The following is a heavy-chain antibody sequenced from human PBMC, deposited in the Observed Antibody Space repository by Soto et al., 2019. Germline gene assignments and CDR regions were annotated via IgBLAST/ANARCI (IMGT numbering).Heavy chain of an antibody. V-gene: IGHV3-15*01. D-gene: IGHD3-10*01. CDR1: GFTFSDAW. J-gene: IGHJ4*02. Sequence: PGGSLRLSCAASGFTFSDAWMSWVRQAPGKGLEWVGRIKSKTDGGTIDYAAPVKGRFTISRDDSKNTLYLQMNSLKTEDTAVYYCTTDRMVRGVISSFDYWGQGTLVTVSS. CDR2: IKSKTDGGTI. CDR3: TTDRMVRGVISSFDY.